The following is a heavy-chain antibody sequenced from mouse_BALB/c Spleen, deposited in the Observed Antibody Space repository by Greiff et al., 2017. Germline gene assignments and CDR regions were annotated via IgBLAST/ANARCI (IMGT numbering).Heavy chain of an antibody. D-gene: IGHD2-1*01. CDR3: ARPYGNSFAY. CDR2: ISSGGSYT. V-gene: IGHV5-6*01. J-gene: IGHJ3*01. Sequence: EVHLVESGGDLVKPGGSLKLSCAASGFTFSSYGMSWVRQTPDKRLEWVATISSGGSYTYYPDSVKGRFTISRDNAKNTLYLQMSSLKSEDTAMYYCARPYGNSFAYWGQGTLVTVSA. CDR1: GFTFSSYG.